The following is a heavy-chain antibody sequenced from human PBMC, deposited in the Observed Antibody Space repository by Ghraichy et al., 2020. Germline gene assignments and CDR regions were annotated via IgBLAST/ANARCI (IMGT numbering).Heavy chain of an antibody. CDR3: ARDPGYYFDSSGYRDF. Sequence: ETPSLTCTVSGASITTYYWSWIRQPAGKGLEWIGRIYTSGSTNYNPSLKSRVTMSVDTSKNQFSLKLSSVTAADTAMYYCARDPGYYFDSSGYRDFRGQGTLVTVSS. CDR2: IYTSGST. J-gene: IGHJ4*02. V-gene: IGHV4-4*07. CDR1: GASITTYY. D-gene: IGHD3-22*01.